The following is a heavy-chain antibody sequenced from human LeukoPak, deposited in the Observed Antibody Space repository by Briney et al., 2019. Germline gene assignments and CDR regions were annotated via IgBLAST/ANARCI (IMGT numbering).Heavy chain of an antibody. J-gene: IGHJ4*02. Sequence: SETLSLTCTVSGGSISSSSYYWGWIRQPPGKGLEWIGSISYSGATYYNPSLKSRVTISEDTSKNQFSMKLYSVTAADTAVYYCARQQAQYYYDSSGYPFDYWGQGTLVTVSS. CDR1: GGSISSSSYY. CDR2: ISYSGAT. CDR3: ARQQAQYYYDSSGYPFDY. V-gene: IGHV4-39*01. D-gene: IGHD3-22*01.